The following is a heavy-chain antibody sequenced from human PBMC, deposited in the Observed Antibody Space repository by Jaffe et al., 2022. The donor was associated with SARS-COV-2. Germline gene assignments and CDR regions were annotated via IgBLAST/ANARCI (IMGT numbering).Heavy chain of an antibody. CDR1: GYTFTSYY. J-gene: IGHJ4*02. CDR2: INPSGGST. D-gene: IGHD3-22*01. Sequence: QVQLVQSGAEVKKPGASVKVSCKASGYTFTSYYMHWVRQAPGQGLEWMGIINPSGGSTSYAQKFQGRVTMTRDTSTSTVYMELSSLRSEDTAVYYCARKEGDYYDSSGYYDYWGQGTLVTVSS. V-gene: IGHV1-46*01. CDR3: ARKEGDYYDSSGYYDY.